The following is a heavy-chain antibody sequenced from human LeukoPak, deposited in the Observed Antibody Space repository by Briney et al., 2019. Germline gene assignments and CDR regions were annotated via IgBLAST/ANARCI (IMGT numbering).Heavy chain of an antibody. CDR3: ASMVRGYYYYGMDV. D-gene: IGHD3-10*01. V-gene: IGHV1-69*04. CDR1: GGTFSSYA. CDR2: IIPIFGIA. Sequence: SVKVSCKASGGTFSSYAISWVRQAPGQGLEWMGRIIPIFGIANYAQKFQGRVTITADKSTSTAYMELSSLRSEDTAVYYCASMVRGYYYYGMDVWGQGTTVAVSS. J-gene: IGHJ6*02.